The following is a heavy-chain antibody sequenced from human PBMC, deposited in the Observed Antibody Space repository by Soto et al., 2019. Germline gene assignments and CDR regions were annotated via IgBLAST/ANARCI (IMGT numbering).Heavy chain of an antibody. D-gene: IGHD3-3*01. Sequence: ITLNESGPTQVKPRQTLTLTCTFSGFSLTTSGVGVGWIRQSPGKAPEWLALIYWDDDKGYSPSLKSRLTITKDTSKNQVVLTMADLDPADTATYYCAHRVLRTVFGLVTTTAIYFDFWGQGTPVAVSS. CDR2: IYWDDDK. CDR1: GFSLTTSGVG. V-gene: IGHV2-5*02. CDR3: AHRVLRTVFGLVTTTAIYFDF. J-gene: IGHJ4*02.